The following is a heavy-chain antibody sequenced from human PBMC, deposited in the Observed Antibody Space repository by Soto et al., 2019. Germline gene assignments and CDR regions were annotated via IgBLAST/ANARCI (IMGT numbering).Heavy chain of an antibody. D-gene: IGHD4-17*01. CDR2: MNPNSGNT. Sequence: QVQLVQSGAEVKKTGASVKVSCKASGYTFTSYDINWVRQATGQGLEWMRWMNPNSGNTGYAQKFQGRVTMTRNTSISTAYMELSSLRSEDTAVYYCARGRPGYGDYTGDYWGQGTLVTVSS. V-gene: IGHV1-8*01. J-gene: IGHJ4*02. CDR1: GYTFTSYD. CDR3: ARGRPGYGDYTGDY.